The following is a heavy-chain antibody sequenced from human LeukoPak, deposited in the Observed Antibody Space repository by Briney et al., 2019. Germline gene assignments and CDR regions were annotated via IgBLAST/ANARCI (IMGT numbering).Heavy chain of an antibody. Sequence: SETLSLTCAVYGGSFSGYYWSWIRQPPGKGLEWIGEINHSGSTNYNPSLKSRVTISVDTSKNQFSLKLSSVTAADTAVYYRASRTRPRSRFDPWGQGTLVTVSS. CDR2: INHSGST. CDR3: ASRTRPRSRFDP. J-gene: IGHJ5*02. D-gene: IGHD6-6*01. CDR1: GGSFSGYY. V-gene: IGHV4-34*01.